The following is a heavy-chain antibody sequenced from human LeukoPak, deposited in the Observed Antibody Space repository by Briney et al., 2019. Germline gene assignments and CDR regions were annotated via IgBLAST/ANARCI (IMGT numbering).Heavy chain of an antibody. CDR1: SGSICSYY. Sequence: SETLSFTCIVSSGSICSYYWSWIRPPPGKGLKWIGRIYTSGSTNDNQSLKSRATMSVDTSKNQFSLKLSSVTAADTAVYYCARHSQNGSGSYLAFDIWGQETMVTVSS. V-gene: IGHV4-4*07. D-gene: IGHD3-10*01. J-gene: IGHJ3*02. CDR3: ARHSQNGSGSYLAFDI. CDR2: IYTSGST.